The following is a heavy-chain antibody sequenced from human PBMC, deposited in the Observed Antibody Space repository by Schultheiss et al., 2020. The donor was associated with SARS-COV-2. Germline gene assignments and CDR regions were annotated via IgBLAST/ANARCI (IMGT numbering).Heavy chain of an antibody. CDR3: AREGTPVTTGSAFEI. D-gene: IGHD4-17*01. CDR2: IGAAADT. Sequence: GESLKISCAASGFTFSSYSMNWVRQTTGRGLEWVSAIGAAADTYYAGSVKGRFTISRENAKNSLYLQMNSLRAGDTAVYYCAREGTPVTTGSAFEIWGQGTKVTVSS. J-gene: IGHJ3*02. CDR1: GFTFSSYS. V-gene: IGHV3-13*01.